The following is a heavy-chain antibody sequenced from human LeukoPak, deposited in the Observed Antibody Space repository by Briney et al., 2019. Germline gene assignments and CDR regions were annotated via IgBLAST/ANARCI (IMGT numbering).Heavy chain of an antibody. CDR3: ARVEQQLGFDY. Sequence: GSLRLSCAASGFPFSSYWMSWVRQAPGKGLEWVANIKQDGSEKYYVDSVKGRFTISRDNAKNSLYLQMNSLRAEDTAVYYCARVEQQLGFDYWGQGTLVTVSS. J-gene: IGHJ4*02. CDR1: GFPFSSYW. V-gene: IGHV3-7*01. D-gene: IGHD6-13*01. CDR2: IKQDGSEK.